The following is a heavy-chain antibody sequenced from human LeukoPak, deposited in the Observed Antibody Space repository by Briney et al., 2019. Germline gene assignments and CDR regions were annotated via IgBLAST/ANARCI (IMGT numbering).Heavy chain of an antibody. Sequence: PSETLSLTCTVSGDSISKYYWSWIRRPPGKGLEWIAAIYYTGNTYYSPSLKSRVTISMDTSKSQVSLKVTSVTAADTAMYYCARVYGEFNKGFDYWGQGTLVTVSS. V-gene: IGHV4-59*01. J-gene: IGHJ4*02. CDR3: ARVYGEFNKGFDY. CDR2: IYYTGNT. CDR1: GDSISKYY. D-gene: IGHD3-10*01.